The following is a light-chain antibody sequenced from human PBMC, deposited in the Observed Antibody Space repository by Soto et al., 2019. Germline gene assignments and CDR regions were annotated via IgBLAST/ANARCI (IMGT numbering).Light chain of an antibody. Sequence: EIVLTQSPGTLSLSPGERATLSCRASQTVGSSFLAWFQHKPGQAPRLLIYDASSRATGIPDRFSGRGSGTDFTLTISRLEPEDFAVYYCQQYGGSPYTFGLGTKVDIK. CDR1: QTVGSSF. J-gene: IGKJ2*01. CDR3: QQYGGSPYT. CDR2: DAS. V-gene: IGKV3-20*01.